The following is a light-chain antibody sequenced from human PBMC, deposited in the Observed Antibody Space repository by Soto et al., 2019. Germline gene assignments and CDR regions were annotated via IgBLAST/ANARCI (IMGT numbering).Light chain of an antibody. CDR3: LQDSNFPWT. Sequence: AIQLTQSPSSLSASVGDRVTITCRASQGIRDDLAWFQQKPGKAPNLLIYAASDLHTGVPSRFRGSGSGTDFTLTITILQAEDFANYYCLQDSNFPWTFGQGTRVETK. CDR2: AAS. CDR1: QGIRDD. V-gene: IGKV1-6*01. J-gene: IGKJ1*01.